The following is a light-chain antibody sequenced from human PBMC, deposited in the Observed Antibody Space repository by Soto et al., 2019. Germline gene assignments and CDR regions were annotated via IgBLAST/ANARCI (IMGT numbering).Light chain of an antibody. CDR1: NSGDKY. CDR2: QDS. CDR3: QVWDSSTVV. V-gene: IGLV3-1*01. J-gene: IGLJ2*01. Sequence: SYELTQPPSVSVSPGQTASITCSGDNSGDKYAYWYQQKPGQSPVLVIYQDSRRPSGIPERFSGSNSGNTATLTISGTQAMDDADYYCQVWDSSTVVFGGGTKLTVL.